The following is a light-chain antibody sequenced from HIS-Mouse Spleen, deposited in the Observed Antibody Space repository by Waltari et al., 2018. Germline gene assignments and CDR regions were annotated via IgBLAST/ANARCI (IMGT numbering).Light chain of an antibody. CDR3: CSYAGSSTWV. Sequence: QSALTQPASVSGSPGQSITISCTGTSCDVGSYNLVSWYQQHPGKAPQLMIYEGSKRPSGVSNRFSGSKSGNTASLTISGLQAEDEADYYCCSYAGSSTWVFGGGTKLTVL. V-gene: IGLV2-23*01. CDR1: SCDVGSYNL. CDR2: EGS. J-gene: IGLJ3*02.